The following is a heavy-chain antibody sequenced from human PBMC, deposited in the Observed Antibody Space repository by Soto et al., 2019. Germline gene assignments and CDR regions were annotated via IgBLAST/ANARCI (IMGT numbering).Heavy chain of an antibody. J-gene: IGHJ5*02. D-gene: IGHD4-17*01. CDR1: GGSFSGYY. V-gene: IGHV4-34*01. CDR2: INHSGST. Sequence: SETLSLTCAVYGGSFSGYYWSWIRQPPGKGLEWIGEINHSGSTNYNPSLKSRVTISVDTSKNQFSLKLSSVTGADTAVYYCATYDYGDSNWLDPWGQGTLVTVSS. CDR3: ATYDYGDSNWLDP.